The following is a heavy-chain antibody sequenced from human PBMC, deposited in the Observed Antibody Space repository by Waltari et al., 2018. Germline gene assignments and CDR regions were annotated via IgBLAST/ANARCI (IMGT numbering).Heavy chain of an antibody. CDR3: ARGYVGAFDM. J-gene: IGHJ3*02. Sequence: EVQVVESGGGLVQPGGSLRLSCAASGCTFPNFYLAWVRQTPGKGLEWVASIKQDGSAKYYVDSVRGRFTISRDNAKNSLFLQMNSLRAEDTAVYYCARGYVGAFDMWGQGTMVTVSS. CDR2: IKQDGSAK. V-gene: IGHV3-7*01. CDR1: GCTFPNFY. D-gene: IGHD1-20*01.